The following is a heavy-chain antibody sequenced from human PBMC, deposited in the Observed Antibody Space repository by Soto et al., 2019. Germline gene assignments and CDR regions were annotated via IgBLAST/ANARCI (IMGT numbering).Heavy chain of an antibody. CDR3: TAQSGRQWPNMDGHY. CDR2: IRSKSYGEIT. D-gene: IGHD2-2*03. Sequence: EVQLVESGGGLVQPGQSLRLSCVGSGFIFSDAWMIWVRQAPGKGLEWVGRIRSKSYGEITDYAEPVKGRYLLSRDDSTSTHYLQTNSLQTGDTAVYYCTAQSGRQWPNMDGHYWAQGTRVTVSS. V-gene: IGHV3-15*01. J-gene: IGHJ4*02. CDR1: GFIFSDAW.